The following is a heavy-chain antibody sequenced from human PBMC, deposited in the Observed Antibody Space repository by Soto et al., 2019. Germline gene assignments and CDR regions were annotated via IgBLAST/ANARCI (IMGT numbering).Heavy chain of an antibody. CDR3: ARYGSGRYFHHYYFGMDV. CDR1: GFTFSSYA. CDR2: ISGSGGST. D-gene: IGHD3-10*01. V-gene: IGHV3-23*01. Sequence: EVQLLESGGGLVQPGGSLRLSCAAAGFTFSSYAMSWVRQAPGKGLEWVSAISGSGGSTYYADSVKGRFTISRDNSKNTLYRQMNSLRADATAVYYCARYGSGRYFHHYYFGMDVWGQGTTVTVSS. J-gene: IGHJ6*02.